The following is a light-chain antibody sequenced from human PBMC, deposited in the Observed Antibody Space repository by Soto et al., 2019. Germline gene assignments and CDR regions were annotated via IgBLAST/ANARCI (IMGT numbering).Light chain of an antibody. CDR3: QAYDSSLSGWV. J-gene: IGLJ3*02. V-gene: IGLV1-40*01. CDR2: GNS. CDR1: SSNIGAGYD. Sequence: QSVLTQPPSVSGAPGQRVTITCTGSSSNIGAGYDVHWYQQLPGTAPKLLISGNSNRPSGFPDGFSGAKSGTSASLAITVLEAEDEADYYCQAYDSSLSGWVFGGGTKLAVL.